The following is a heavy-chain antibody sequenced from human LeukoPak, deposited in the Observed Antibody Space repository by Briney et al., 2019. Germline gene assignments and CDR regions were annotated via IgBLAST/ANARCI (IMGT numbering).Heavy chain of an antibody. J-gene: IGHJ3*02. V-gene: IGHV4-34*01. Sequence: SETLSLTCDVYGMSLSDYYWTWIRQSPGKGLEWLGSLYFRGNTYYNPSLKSRVSISVDTSKNQFSLRLNSVTAADTAVYYCARKGKLGDAFDIWGQGTMVTVSS. CDR1: GMSLSDYY. CDR3: ARKGKLGDAFDI. CDR2: LYFRGNT. D-gene: IGHD3-16*01.